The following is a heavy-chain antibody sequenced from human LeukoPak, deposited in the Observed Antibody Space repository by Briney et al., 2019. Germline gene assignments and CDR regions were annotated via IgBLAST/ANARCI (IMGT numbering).Heavy chain of an antibody. CDR2: IKSKTDGGTT. Sequence: KSGGSLRLSCAASGFTFSNAWMSWVRQAPGKGLEWVGRIKSKTDGGTTDYAAPVKGRFTISRDDSKNTLYLQMNSLKTEDTAVYYCTTYYYDSSGYYSDYWGQGTLVTVSS. V-gene: IGHV3-15*01. J-gene: IGHJ4*02. CDR3: TTYYYDSSGYYSDY. CDR1: GFTFSNAW. D-gene: IGHD3-22*01.